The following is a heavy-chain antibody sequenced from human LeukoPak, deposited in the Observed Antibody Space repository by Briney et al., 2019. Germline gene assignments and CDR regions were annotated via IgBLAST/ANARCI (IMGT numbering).Heavy chain of an antibody. D-gene: IGHD2-2*01. V-gene: IGHV1-2*02. CDR2: INPNSGGT. CDR1: GYTFTGYY. J-gene: IGHJ5*02. Sequence: GASVKVSCKASGYTFTGYYMHWVRQAPGQGLEWMGWINPNSGGTNYAQKFQGRVTMTRDTSISTAYMELSRLRSDDTAVYYCARESLDIVVVPAAIVIDPWGQGTLVTVSS. CDR3: ARESLDIVVVPAAIVIDP.